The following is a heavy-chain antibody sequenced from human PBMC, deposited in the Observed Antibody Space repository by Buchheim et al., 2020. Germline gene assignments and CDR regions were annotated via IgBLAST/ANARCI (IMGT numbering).Heavy chain of an antibody. CDR1: GYTFTSYY. D-gene: IGHD3-10*01. CDR3: AREVGGGSVPSFRFDP. Sequence: QVQLVQSGAEVKKPGASVKVSCKAYGYTFTSYYMHWVRQAPGQGLEWMGIINPSGGSTSYAQKFQGRVNMTRDTSTSTVYMELSSLRSEDTAVYYCAREVGGGSVPSFRFDPWGQGTL. CDR2: INPSGGST. J-gene: IGHJ5*02. V-gene: IGHV1-46*01.